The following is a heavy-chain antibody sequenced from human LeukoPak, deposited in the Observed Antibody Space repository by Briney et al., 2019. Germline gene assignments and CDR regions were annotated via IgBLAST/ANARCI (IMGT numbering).Heavy chain of an antibody. CDR2: ISSSSSYI. CDR1: GFTFSSYS. J-gene: IGHJ4*02. V-gene: IGHV3-21*01. CDR3: AKEYLGYCSSTSCLFDY. Sequence: GGSLRLSCAASGFTFSSYSMNWVRQAPGKGLEWVSSISSSSSYIYYADSVKGRFTISRDNSKNTLYLQMNSLRAEDTAVYYCAKEYLGYCSSTSCLFDYWGQGTLVTVSS. D-gene: IGHD2-2*01.